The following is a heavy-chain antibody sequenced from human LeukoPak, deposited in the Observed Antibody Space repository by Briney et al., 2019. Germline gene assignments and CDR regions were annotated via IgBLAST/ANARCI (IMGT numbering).Heavy chain of an antibody. Sequence: GGSLRLSCAASGFTFSSYAMHWVRQAPGKGLEWVAVISYDGSNKYYADSVKGRFTISRDNSKNTLYLQMNSLRAEDTAVYYCANIGYVDYWGQGTLVTVSS. CDR3: ANIGYVDY. V-gene: IGHV3-30*04. CDR2: ISYDGSNK. CDR1: GFTFSSYA. J-gene: IGHJ4*02.